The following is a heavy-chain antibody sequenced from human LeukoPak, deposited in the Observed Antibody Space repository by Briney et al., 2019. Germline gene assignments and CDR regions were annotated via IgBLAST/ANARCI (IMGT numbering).Heavy chain of an antibody. D-gene: IGHD3-10*01. Sequence: GASVKVSCKASGYTFTGYYMHWVRQAPGQGLEWMGWINPNSGGTNYAQKFQGRVTMTRDTSISTAYMELSRPRSDDTAVYYCARSLHYYGSGSYYGDNWFDPWGQGTLVTVSS. CDR2: INPNSGGT. V-gene: IGHV1-2*02. J-gene: IGHJ5*02. CDR1: GYTFTGYY. CDR3: ARSLHYYGSGSYYGDNWFDP.